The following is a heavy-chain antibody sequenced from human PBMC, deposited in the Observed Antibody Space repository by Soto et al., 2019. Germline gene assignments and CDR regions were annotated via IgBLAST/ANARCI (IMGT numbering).Heavy chain of an antibody. CDR1: GYSFATYW. D-gene: IGHD5-12*01. CDR2: IYPGDSDT. CDR3: ARRAWLHPYWYFDL. Sequence: PGESLKISCKGSGYSFATYWIGWVRQMPGKGLEWMGIIYPGDSDTRYSPSFQGQVTISVDKSISTTYLQWSSLKASDTAIYYCARRAWLHPYWYFDLWGRGTLVTVSS. V-gene: IGHV5-51*01. J-gene: IGHJ2*01.